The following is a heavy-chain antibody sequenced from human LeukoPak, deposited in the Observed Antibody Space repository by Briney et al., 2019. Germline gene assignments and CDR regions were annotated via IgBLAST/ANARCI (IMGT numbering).Heavy chain of an antibody. CDR2: ISYDGRNK. V-gene: IGHV3-30*15. CDR1: GFTFSRYA. J-gene: IGHJ4*02. Sequence: GGSLRLSCAASGFTFSRYAMHWVRQAPGKGLEWVAVISYDGRNKYYAESVKGRFTISRDNSRNTLYLKMSSLRAVDTAVYYCVREYYDSSGYFDYWGQGTLVTVSS. D-gene: IGHD3-22*01. CDR3: VREYYDSSGYFDY.